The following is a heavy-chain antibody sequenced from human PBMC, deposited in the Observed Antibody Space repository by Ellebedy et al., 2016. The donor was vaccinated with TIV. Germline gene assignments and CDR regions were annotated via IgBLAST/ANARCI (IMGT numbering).Heavy chain of an antibody. CDR3: TKGGGSTVAHPFDY. D-gene: IGHD4-23*01. CDR1: GFTLSSYW. J-gene: IGHJ4*02. Sequence: SLKISCVASGFTLSSYWMSWVRQAPGKGLEWVSGISWNSGSIAYADSVKGRFTISRDNAKNSLFLQVNSLRAEDMALYYCTKGGGSTVAHPFDYWGQGTLVTVSS. V-gene: IGHV3-9*03. CDR2: ISWNSGSI.